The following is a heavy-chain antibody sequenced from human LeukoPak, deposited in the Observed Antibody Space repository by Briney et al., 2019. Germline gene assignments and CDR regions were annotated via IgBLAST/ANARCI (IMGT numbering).Heavy chain of an antibody. Sequence: GASVKVSCMASGGTFSSYAISWVRQAPGQGLEWMGGIIPIFGTANYAQKFQGRVTITADESTSTAYMELSSLRSEDTAVYYCATTIFDRDWFDPWGQGTLVTVSS. D-gene: IGHD3-3*01. CDR1: GGTFSSYA. CDR3: ATTIFDRDWFDP. V-gene: IGHV1-69*13. J-gene: IGHJ5*02. CDR2: IIPIFGTA.